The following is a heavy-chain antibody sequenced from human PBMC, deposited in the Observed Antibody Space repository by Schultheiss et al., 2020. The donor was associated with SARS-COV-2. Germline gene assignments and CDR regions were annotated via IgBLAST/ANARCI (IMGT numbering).Heavy chain of an antibody. D-gene: IGHD5-24*01. CDR3: ARDRDYRDVVGDS. J-gene: IGHJ4*02. CDR1: GFTFSSYA. CDR2: ISGSGGST. V-gene: IGHV3-23*01. Sequence: GGSLRLSCAASGFTFSSYAMSWVRQAPGKGLEWVSAISGSGGSTYYADSVKGRFTISRDNAKNSLYLQMNSLRAEDTAVYYCARDRDYRDVVGDSWGQGTLVTVSS.